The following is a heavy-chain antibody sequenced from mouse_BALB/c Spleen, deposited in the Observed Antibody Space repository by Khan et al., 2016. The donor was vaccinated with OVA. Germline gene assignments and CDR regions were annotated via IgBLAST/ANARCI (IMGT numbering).Heavy chain of an antibody. V-gene: IGHV1-77*01. CDR3: ARRNYFGYTFAY. CDR1: AYTFTDFY. Sequence: QVRLQQSGAELARPGASVKLSCKASAYTFTDFYINWVKQRTGQGLEWIGEISPGSGDTFYNERFKDKATLTADKSSNTAYMQLSSLTSEASAVYFCARRNYFGYTFAYWGQGTLVTVSA. J-gene: IGHJ3*01. D-gene: IGHD1-2*01. CDR2: ISPGSGDT.